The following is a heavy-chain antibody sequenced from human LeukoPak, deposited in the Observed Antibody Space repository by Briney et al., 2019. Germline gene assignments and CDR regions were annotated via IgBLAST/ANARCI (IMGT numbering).Heavy chain of an antibody. CDR1: GGSIKSNSYY. CDR2: IYYSGSA. CDR3: ASTLGSSWYARAFDI. Sequence: SETLSLTCTVSGGSIKSNSYYWGWIRQPPGKGLEWIGTIYYSGSAYYNPSLKSRVTISVDTSKNQFSLKLSSVTAADTAVYYCASTLGSSWYARAFDIWGQGTMVTVSS. D-gene: IGHD6-13*01. V-gene: IGHV4-39*07. J-gene: IGHJ3*02.